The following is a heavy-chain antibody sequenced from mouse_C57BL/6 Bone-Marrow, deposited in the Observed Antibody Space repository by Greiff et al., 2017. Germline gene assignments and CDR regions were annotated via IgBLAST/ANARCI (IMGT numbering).Heavy chain of an antibody. CDR1: GYTFTSYG. J-gene: IGHJ3*01. Sequence: QVQLQQSGAELARPGASVKLSCKASGYTFTSYGISWVKQRTGQGLEWIGEIYPRSGNTYYNVKFKGKAKLTADKSSSTAYMELRSLTSEDSAVYFCARHDYAWFAYWGQGTLVTVSA. CDR2: IYPRSGNT. V-gene: IGHV1-81*01. CDR3: ARHDYAWFAY. D-gene: IGHD2-4*01.